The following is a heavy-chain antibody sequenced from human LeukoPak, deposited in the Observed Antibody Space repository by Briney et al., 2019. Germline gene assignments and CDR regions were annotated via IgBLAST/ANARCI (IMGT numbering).Heavy chain of an antibody. CDR1: GFTVSSNY. Sequence: GGSLRLSCAASGFTVSSNYMSWVRQAPGKGLEWVSVIYSGGSTYYADSVKGRFTISRDNSKNTLYLHMNSLRAEDTAVYYCAGQAVTTYYYGMDVWGQGTTVTVSS. D-gene: IGHD4-17*01. CDR2: IYSGGST. CDR3: AGQAVTTYYYGMDV. J-gene: IGHJ6*02. V-gene: IGHV3-66*04.